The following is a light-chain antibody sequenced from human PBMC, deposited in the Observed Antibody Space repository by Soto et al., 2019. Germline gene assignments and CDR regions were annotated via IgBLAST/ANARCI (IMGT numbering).Light chain of an antibody. CDR1: SSNVGSNT. V-gene: IGLV1-44*01. CDR2: SDD. CDR3: ASWEDSLNGWV. Sequence: QSVLTQPPSASGTPGQRVTISCSGSSSNVGSNTVSWYQQLPGTAPKVLIYSDDQRPSGVPDRFSGSRSGSSPSLAISGLQSGDEADYYCASWEDSLNGWVIGGGTQRTGL. J-gene: IGLJ3*02.